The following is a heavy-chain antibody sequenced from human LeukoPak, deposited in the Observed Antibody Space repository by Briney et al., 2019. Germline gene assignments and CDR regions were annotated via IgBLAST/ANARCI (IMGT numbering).Heavy chain of an antibody. CDR1: GFTVSSSY. J-gene: IGHJ4*02. CDR3: ARSKVRGLGY. Sequence: GGSLRLSCAASGFTVSSSYMSWVRQAPGKGLEWVSVFYSGGKTYYTDSVKGRFTISRDNSKNTLYLQMNSLRAEDTAVYYCARSKVRGLGYWGQGTLVTVSS. D-gene: IGHD3-10*01. V-gene: IGHV3-53*01. CDR2: FYSGGKT.